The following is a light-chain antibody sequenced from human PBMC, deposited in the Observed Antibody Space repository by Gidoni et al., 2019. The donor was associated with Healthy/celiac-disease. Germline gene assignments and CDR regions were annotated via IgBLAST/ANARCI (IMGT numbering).Light chain of an antibody. CDR1: QSVSSN. CDR2: GAP. V-gene: IGKV3-15*01. CDR3: QQYNNWPVWT. Sequence: EIVMTQSPATLSVSPGERATLSCRASQSVSSNLAWYQQKPGQAPRLLIYGAPTRATGIPARFSGSGSGTEFTLTISSLQSEDFAVYYCQQYNNWPVWTFGQGTKVEIK. J-gene: IGKJ1*01.